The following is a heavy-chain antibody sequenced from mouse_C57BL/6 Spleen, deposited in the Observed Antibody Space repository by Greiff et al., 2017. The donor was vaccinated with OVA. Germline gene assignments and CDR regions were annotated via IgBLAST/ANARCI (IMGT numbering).Heavy chain of an antibody. CDR2: IYPGDGDT. J-gene: IGHJ4*01. D-gene: IGHD1-1*01. Sequence: LEESGPELVKPGASVKISCKASGYAFSSSWMNWVKQRPGKGLEWIGRIYPGDGDTNYNGKFKGKATLTADKSSSTAYMQLSSLTSEDSAVYCCARGGLLRGAMDYWGQGTSVTVSS. CDR1: GYAFSSSW. CDR3: ARGGLLRGAMDY. V-gene: IGHV1-82*01.